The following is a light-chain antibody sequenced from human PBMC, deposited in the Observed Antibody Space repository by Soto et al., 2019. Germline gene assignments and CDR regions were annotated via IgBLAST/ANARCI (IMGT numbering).Light chain of an antibody. CDR1: QSVAKNY. Sequence: EIVLTQSPGTLSLSPGERATLSCRASQSVAKNYLAWYQQEAGQAPRLLIYDASSRATGIPDRFSGSGSGTDFTLTISRLEPEGFAVYYCHQYASSPQTFGQGTKVEIK. V-gene: IGKV3-20*01. CDR3: HQYASSPQT. J-gene: IGKJ1*01. CDR2: DAS.